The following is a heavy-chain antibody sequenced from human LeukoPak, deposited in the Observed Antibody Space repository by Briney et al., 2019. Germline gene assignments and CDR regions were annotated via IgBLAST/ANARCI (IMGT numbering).Heavy chain of an antibody. Sequence: GASVKVSCKASGYTFTGYYIHWVRQAPGQGLEWMGWINPDSDSGGTNYAQKFQGRVTMTRDTSISTAYMELSRLRSDDTAVYYCARIRGSYFDIWGQGTMVTVSS. CDR3: ARIRGSYFDI. D-gene: IGHD1-26*01. J-gene: IGHJ3*02. CDR2: INPDSDSGGT. V-gene: IGHV1-2*02. CDR1: GYTFTGYY.